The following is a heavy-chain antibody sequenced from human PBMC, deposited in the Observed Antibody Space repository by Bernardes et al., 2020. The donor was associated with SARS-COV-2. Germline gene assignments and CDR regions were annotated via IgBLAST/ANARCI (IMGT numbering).Heavy chain of an antibody. J-gene: IGHJ6*02. CDR3: ARHGGEWMQVWLKAYYYGRVV. Sequence: MPGTGLEWIGTIYPGDSDTRYSPSFQGQVTISADKSISTAYLQWSSLKASDTAMYYCARHGGEWMQVWLKAYYYGRVVGGEGTTVTVS. CDR2: IYPGDSDT. V-gene: IGHV5-51*01. D-gene: IGHD5-18*01.